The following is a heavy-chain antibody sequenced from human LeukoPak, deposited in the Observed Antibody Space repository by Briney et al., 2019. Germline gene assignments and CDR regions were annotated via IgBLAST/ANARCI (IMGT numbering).Heavy chain of an antibody. CDR3: ATYSSLNRREFQF. CDR1: GFTFSSCW. CDR2: IKTDGSEK. J-gene: IGHJ1*01. D-gene: IGHD3-22*01. V-gene: IGHV3-7*01. Sequence: PGGSLRLSCAASGFTFSSCWMGWVRQAPGKGLQWVANIKTDGSEKYYVDSVKGRFTISRDNAKNSLYLQMNSLRAEDTAVYYCATYSSLNRREFQFWGQGTLLTVSS.